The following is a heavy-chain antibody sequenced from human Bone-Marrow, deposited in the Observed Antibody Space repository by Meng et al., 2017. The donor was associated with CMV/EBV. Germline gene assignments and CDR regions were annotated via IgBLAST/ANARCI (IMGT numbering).Heavy chain of an antibody. Sequence: SETLSLTCTVSGGSISSGDYYWSWIRQPPGKGLEWIGYIYYSGSTYYNPSLKSRVTISVDTSKNQFSLKLSSVTAADTAVYYCARDRRTRYCSSTSCHPAYYYGMAVWGQGPTVTGSS. J-gene: IGHJ6*01. CDR3: ARDRRTRYCSSTSCHPAYYYGMAV. CDR2: IYYSGST. V-gene: IGHV4-30-4*08. D-gene: IGHD2-2*01. CDR1: GGSISSGDYY.